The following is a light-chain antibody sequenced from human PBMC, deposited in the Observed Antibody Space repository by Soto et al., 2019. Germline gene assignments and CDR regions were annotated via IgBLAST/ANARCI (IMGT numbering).Light chain of an antibody. Sequence: DVQLTQSPSFLSASVGDRVTITCRASQGITNYLAWYQQKPGKAPKPLIYTASTLQSGVPSRFSGSGAGAEFTVTIAGLQPEDCATYFCQQFHTYPWTFGQGTKVEIK. J-gene: IGKJ1*01. CDR3: QQFHTYPWT. V-gene: IGKV1-9*01. CDR1: QGITNY. CDR2: TAS.